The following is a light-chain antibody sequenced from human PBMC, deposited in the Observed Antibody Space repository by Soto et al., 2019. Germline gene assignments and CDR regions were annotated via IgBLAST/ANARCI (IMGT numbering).Light chain of an antibody. CDR1: SSDVGGSHY. V-gene: IGLV2-14*01. J-gene: IGLJ1*01. Sequence: QSALTQPASVSGSPGQSITISCTGTSSDVGGSHYVSWYQQYPGKAPKLIIYEVSNRPSGVSNRFTGSKSGNKASLTISGLQAEDEADYYCGSYTSSNTPYVFGTGTKVTVL. CDR2: EVS. CDR3: GSYTSSNTPYV.